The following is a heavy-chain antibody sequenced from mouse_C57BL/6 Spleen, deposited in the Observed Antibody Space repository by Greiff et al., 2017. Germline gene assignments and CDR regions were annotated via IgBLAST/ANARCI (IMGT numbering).Heavy chain of an antibody. Sequence: QVQLQQPGAELVKPGASVKLSCKASGYTFTSYWMQWVKQRPGQGLEWIGEIDPSDSYTNYNQKFKGKATLTVDTSSSTAYMQLSSLTSEDAAVYDCARTGLRRRAWFAYWGQGTLVTVSA. J-gene: IGHJ3*01. CDR2: IDPSDSYT. CDR1: GYTFTSYW. V-gene: IGHV1-50*01. CDR3: ARTGLRRRAWFAY. D-gene: IGHD2-2*01.